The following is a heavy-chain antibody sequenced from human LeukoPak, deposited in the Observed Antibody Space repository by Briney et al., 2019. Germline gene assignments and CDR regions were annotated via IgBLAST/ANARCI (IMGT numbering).Heavy chain of an antibody. V-gene: IGHV1-2*02. J-gene: IGHJ6*03. Sequence: GASVKVSCKASGYTFTGHYMHWVRQAPGQGLEWMGWINPNSGGTNYAQKFQGRVTMTRDTSITTAYMELSRLRSDDTAVYYCARGVRDYGGYQPYYYYYYMDVWGKGTTVTVSS. D-gene: IGHD5-12*01. CDR1: GYTFTGHY. CDR3: ARGVRDYGGYQPYYYYYYMDV. CDR2: INPNSGGT.